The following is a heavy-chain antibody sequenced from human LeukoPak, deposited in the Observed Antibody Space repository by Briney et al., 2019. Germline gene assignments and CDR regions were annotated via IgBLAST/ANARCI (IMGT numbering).Heavy chain of an antibody. V-gene: IGHV1-8*03. D-gene: IGHD6-6*01. CDR1: GYTFTSYD. J-gene: IGHJ4*02. CDR2: MNPNSGNT. CDR3: ARGRVPPRPVDY. Sequence: ASVKVSCKASGYTFTSYDINWVRQATGQGLEWMGWMNPNSGNTGYAQKFQGRVTITRSTSISTAYMELSSLRSEDTAVYYCARGRVPPRPVDYWGQGTLVTVSS.